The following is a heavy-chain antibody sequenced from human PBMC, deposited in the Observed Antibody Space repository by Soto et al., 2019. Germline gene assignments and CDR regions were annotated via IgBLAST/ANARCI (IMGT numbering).Heavy chain of an antibody. V-gene: IGHV1-18*01. J-gene: IGHJ6*02. Sequence: ASVKVSCKASGYTFTNYYIHWVRQAPGQGLEWMGWISGYNGNTNYAQKLQGRVTMTTDTSTSTAYMELRSLRSDDTAVYYCARIGLSAPYYGMDVWGQGTTLTVSS. CDR3: ARIGLSAPYYGMDV. CDR2: ISGYNGNT. D-gene: IGHD3-22*01. CDR1: GYTFTNYY.